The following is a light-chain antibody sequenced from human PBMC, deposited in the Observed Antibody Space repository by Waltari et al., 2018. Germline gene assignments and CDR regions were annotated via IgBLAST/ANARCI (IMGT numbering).Light chain of an antibody. Sequence: EIVLTQSPGTLSLSPGDRATLPCRASQTVSTIALSWYQQTPGQAPRVLIYSTYNRATGIPDRFSGSGSGTDFTLTINRLAPEDFAMYYCQQYDGIVVTFGGGTKVEI. CDR3: QQYDGIVVT. J-gene: IGKJ4*01. CDR1: QTVSTIA. CDR2: STY. V-gene: IGKV3-20*01.